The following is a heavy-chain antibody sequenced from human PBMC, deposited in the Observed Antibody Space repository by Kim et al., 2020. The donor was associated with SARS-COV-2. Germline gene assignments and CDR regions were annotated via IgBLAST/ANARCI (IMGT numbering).Heavy chain of an antibody. CDR3: ASLSSYSSGWFDY. Sequence: YAQKFQGRVTMTRDMSISTAYMELSRLRSDDTAVYYCASLSSYSSGWFDYWGQGTLVTVSS. D-gene: IGHD6-19*01. J-gene: IGHJ4*02. V-gene: IGHV1-2*02.